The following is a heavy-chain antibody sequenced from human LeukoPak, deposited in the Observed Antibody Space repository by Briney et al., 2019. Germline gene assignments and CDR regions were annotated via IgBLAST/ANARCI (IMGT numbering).Heavy chain of an antibody. CDR2: IYYSGST. CDR1: GGSISSSSYY. CDR3: ARHVVVVAATARWFDP. Sequence: SETLSLTCTVSGGSISSSSYYWGWIRQPPGKGLEWIGSIYYSGSTYYNPSLKSRVTISVDTSKTQFSLKLSSVTAADTAVYYCARHVVVVAATARWFDPWGQGTLVTVSS. V-gene: IGHV4-39*01. D-gene: IGHD2-15*01. J-gene: IGHJ5*02.